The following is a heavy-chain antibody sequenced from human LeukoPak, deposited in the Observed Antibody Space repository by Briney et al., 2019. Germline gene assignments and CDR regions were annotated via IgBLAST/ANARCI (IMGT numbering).Heavy chain of an antibody. CDR2: IYYSGST. J-gene: IGHJ6*03. V-gene: IGHV4-31*03. CDR1: GDSINTGGYY. CDR3: ARSLDIGHYYYYMDV. Sequence: SEILSLTCFVSGDSINTGGYYWSWIRQHPGKGLEWIGYIYYSGSTFYNPSLKSRVTISIDTSKNHFSLKMSSVTAADTAVYYCARSLDIGHYYYYMDVWGEGTPVSVSS. D-gene: IGHD3-9*01.